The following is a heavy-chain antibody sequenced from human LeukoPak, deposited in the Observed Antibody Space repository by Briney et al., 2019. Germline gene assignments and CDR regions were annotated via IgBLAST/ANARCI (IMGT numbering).Heavy chain of an antibody. V-gene: IGHV1-2*02. CDR1: GYTFTGYY. Sequence: ASVKVSCKASGYTFTGYYMHWVRQAPGQGLEWMGWINPNSGGTNYAQKFQGRVTMTRDTSISTAYMELSRLRSDDTAGYYCARDGGYRSSYFEEYWGQGTLVPGSS. D-gene: IGHD6-6*01. J-gene: IGHJ4*01. CDR2: INPNSGGT. CDR3: ARDGGYRSSYFEEY.